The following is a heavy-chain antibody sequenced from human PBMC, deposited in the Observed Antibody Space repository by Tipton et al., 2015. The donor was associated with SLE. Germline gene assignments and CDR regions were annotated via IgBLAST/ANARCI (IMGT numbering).Heavy chain of an antibody. CDR3: ARGHGYSSGWSLFDY. CDR2: ISSSGSTI. V-gene: IGHV3-48*03. J-gene: IGHJ4*02. CDR1: GFTFSSYE. Sequence: SLRLSCAASGFTFSSYEMNWVRQAPGKGLEWVSYISSSGSTIYYADSVKGRFTISRDNAKNSLYLQMNSLRAEDTAVYYCARGHGYSSGWSLFDYWGQGTLVTVSS. D-gene: IGHD6-19*01.